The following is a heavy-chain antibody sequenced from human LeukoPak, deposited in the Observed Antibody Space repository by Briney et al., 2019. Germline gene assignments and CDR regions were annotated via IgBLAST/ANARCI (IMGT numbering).Heavy chain of an antibody. Sequence: GGSLRLSCAASGFTFNNHALTWVRQTPGKGLECVSAISGDGISPYYADSVRGRFTISRDNSKNTLYLQMNSLRAEDTAVYYCAKGSEAMVRGVIVFDYWGQGTLVTVSS. V-gene: IGHV3-23*01. CDR2: ISGDGISP. CDR3: AKGSEAMVRGVIVFDY. CDR1: GFTFNNHA. J-gene: IGHJ4*02. D-gene: IGHD3-10*01.